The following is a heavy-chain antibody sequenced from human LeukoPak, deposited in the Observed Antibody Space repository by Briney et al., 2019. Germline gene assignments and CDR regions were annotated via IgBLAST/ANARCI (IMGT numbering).Heavy chain of an antibody. CDR3: ARFSSIAAAFDY. J-gene: IGHJ4*02. CDR1: GGSISSSGLY. D-gene: IGHD6-13*01. V-gene: IGHV4-39*07. Sequence: SETLSLTCTVSGGSISSSGLYWGWIRQPQGRGLGWIGSRSYSGSTYYNSSLRTRVTISVDTSKNQFCLKLTSVTAADTAVYYCARFSSIAAAFDYWGLGTLVTVSS. CDR2: RSYSGST.